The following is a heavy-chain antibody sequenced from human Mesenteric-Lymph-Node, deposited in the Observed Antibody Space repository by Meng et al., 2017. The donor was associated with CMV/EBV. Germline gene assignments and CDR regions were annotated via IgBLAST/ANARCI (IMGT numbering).Heavy chain of an antibody. J-gene: IGHJ4*02. Sequence: VSGASIGSGGYCWSWIRQHTGKGLEWIGSIFYSGNTYYNPALKSRVTLSVDTSKNEFSVKLTSVTAADTAVYYCARDYGSGTGTFDFWGQGSLVTVSS. V-gene: IGHV4-31*02. CDR1: GASIGSGGYC. CDR2: IFYSGNT. CDR3: ARDYGSGTGTFDF. D-gene: IGHD3-10*01.